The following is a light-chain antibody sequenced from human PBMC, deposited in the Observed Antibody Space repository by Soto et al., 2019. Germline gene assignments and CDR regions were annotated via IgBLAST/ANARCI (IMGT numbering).Light chain of an antibody. CDR1: QSISNY. CDR3: QQANSFTIT. V-gene: IGKV1-39*01. J-gene: IGKJ5*01. Sequence: DIQMTQSPSSLSASVGDRVTITCRASQSISNYLNWYQQKPGKDPKVLIYAASNLQSGVPSRFSGSGSGTDFTLTISSLQTEDFATYYCQQANSFTITFGQGTRLEIK. CDR2: AAS.